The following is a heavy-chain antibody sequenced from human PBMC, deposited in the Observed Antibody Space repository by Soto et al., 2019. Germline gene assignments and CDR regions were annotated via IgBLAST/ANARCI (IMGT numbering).Heavy chain of an antibody. CDR2: INHSGST. V-gene: IGHV4-34*01. Sequence: PSETLSLTCAVYGGSFSGYYWSWIRQPPGKGLEWIGEINHSGSTNYNPSLKSRVTISVDTSKNQFSLKLSSVTAADTAVYYCARGFLQNGDSRLTPPGWFDPWGQGTLVTVSS. CDR1: GGSFSGYY. J-gene: IGHJ5*02. CDR3: ARGFLQNGDSRLTPPGWFDP. D-gene: IGHD4-17*01.